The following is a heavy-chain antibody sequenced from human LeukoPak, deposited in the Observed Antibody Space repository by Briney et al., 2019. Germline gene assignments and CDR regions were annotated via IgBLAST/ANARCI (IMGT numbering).Heavy chain of an antibody. V-gene: IGHV1-8*01. J-gene: IGHJ6*02. CDR3: ARDGANYDFWSGPSYYYGMDV. CDR2: MNPNSGNT. D-gene: IGHD3-3*01. CDR1: GYTFTSYD. Sequence: ASVKVSCKASGYTFTSYDINWVRQATGQGLEWMGWMNPNSGNTGYAQKFQGRVTITRDTSASTAYMELSSLRSEDTAVYYCARDGANYDFWSGPSYYYGMDVWGQGTTVTVS.